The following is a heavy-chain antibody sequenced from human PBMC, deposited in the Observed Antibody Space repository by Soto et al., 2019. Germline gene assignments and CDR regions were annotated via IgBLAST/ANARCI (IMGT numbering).Heavy chain of an antibody. CDR2: ISSSSSTI. CDR3: ARSSQWLVGGLDY. V-gene: IGHV3-48*01. Sequence: LRLSFAASGFTFSSYSMNWVRQAPGKGLEWVSYISSSSSTIYYADSVKGRFTISRDNAKNSLYLQMNSLRAEDTAVYYCARSSQWLVGGLDYWGQGTLVTVSS. J-gene: IGHJ4*02. CDR1: GFTFSSYS. D-gene: IGHD6-19*01.